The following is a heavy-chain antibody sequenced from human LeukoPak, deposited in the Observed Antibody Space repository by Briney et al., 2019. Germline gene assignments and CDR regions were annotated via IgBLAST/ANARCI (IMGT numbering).Heavy chain of an antibody. CDR2: ISPTSDYT. CDR3: ARCQYNSSPDF. D-gene: IGHD6-13*01. J-gene: IGHJ4*02. CDR1: GFTFIDYS. V-gene: IGHV3-11*03. Sequence: PGGSLRLSYAASGFTFIDYSMSWIRQAPGKGLEWVSYISPTSDYTSYADSVKGRFTIFRDNAKNSLFLQMNSLRVEDTAVYYCARCQYNSSPDFWGQGTLVTVSS.